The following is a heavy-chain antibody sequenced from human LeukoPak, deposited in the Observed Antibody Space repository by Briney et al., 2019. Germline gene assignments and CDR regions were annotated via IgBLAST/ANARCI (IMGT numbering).Heavy chain of an antibody. J-gene: IGHJ4*02. CDR1: GGSISSYY. CDR2: IYYSGST. Sequence: PSETLSLTCTVSGGSISSYYWSWIRQPPGKGLEWIGYIYYSGSTNYNPSLKSRVTISVDTSKNQFSLKLSSVTAADTAVYYCARGRRDSSGWYGPRYYFDYWDQGTLVTVSS. D-gene: IGHD6-19*01. V-gene: IGHV4-59*01. CDR3: ARGRRDSSGWYGPRYYFDY.